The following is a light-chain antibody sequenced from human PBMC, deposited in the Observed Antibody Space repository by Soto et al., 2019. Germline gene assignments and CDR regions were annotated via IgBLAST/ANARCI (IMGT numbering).Light chain of an antibody. V-gene: IGKV1-5*01. CDR1: QHINTW. CDR2: DAS. CDR3: QQYHSYPYT. J-gene: IGKJ2*01. Sequence: DIPMTQSPYTLSASVGDRVTITCRASQHINTWLAWYQQKSGKAPNLLMYDASSLESGVPSRFSGSSSGTEFTLTISSVQPGDFATYYCQQYHSYPYTFGQGTKLEIK.